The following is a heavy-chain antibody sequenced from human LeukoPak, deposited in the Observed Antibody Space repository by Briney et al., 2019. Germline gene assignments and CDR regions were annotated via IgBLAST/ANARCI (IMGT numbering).Heavy chain of an antibody. D-gene: IGHD6-13*01. V-gene: IGHV3-23*01. CDR3: AKTRPLDSSSWSHGDY. J-gene: IGHJ4*02. CDR2: ISGSGGST. CDR1: GFTFSSYA. Sequence: GGSLRLSCAAPGFTFSSYAMSWVRQAPGKGLEWVSAISGSGGSTYYADSVKGRFTISRDNSKNTLYLQMNSLRAEDTAVYYCAKTRPLDSSSWSHGDYWGQGTLVTVSS.